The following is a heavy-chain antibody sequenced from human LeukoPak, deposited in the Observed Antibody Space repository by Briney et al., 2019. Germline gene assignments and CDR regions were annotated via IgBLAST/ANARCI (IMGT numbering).Heavy chain of an antibody. D-gene: IGHD1-26*01. J-gene: IGHJ4*02. CDR3: AREVGATAFDY. Sequence: PGGSLRLSCAASGFTFSSYGMHWVRQAPGKGLEWVAVIWYDGSNKYYADSVKGRFTISRDNSKNTLYLQMNSLRAEDTAVYYCAREVGATAFDYWGQGTLVTVSS. V-gene: IGHV3-33*01. CDR1: GFTFSSYG. CDR2: IWYDGSNK.